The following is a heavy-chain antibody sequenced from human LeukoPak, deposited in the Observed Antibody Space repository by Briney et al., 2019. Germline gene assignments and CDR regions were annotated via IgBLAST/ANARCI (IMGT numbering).Heavy chain of an antibody. J-gene: IGHJ6*03. CDR2: IRSKAYGGTT. D-gene: IGHD1-1*01. V-gene: IGHV3-49*04. CDR1: GFTFGDYA. CDR3: TRVVDWNGYYYYMDV. Sequence: GGSLRLSCTASGFTFGDYAMSWVRQAPGKGLEWVGFIRSKAYGGTTEYAASVKGRFTISRDDSKSIAYLQMNSLKTEDTAVYYCTRVVDWNGYYYYMDVWGKGTTVTVPS.